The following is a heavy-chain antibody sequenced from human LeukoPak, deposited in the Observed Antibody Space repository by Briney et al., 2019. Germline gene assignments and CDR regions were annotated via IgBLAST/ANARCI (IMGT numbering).Heavy chain of an antibody. V-gene: IGHV4-59*01. CDR3: ARKYGGNWVFDY. D-gene: IGHD1-1*01. CDR1: GGSISGYY. CDR2: IYSSGST. J-gene: IGHJ4*02. Sequence: SETLSLTCTVSGGSISGYYWSWIRQPPRKGLEWVGYIYSSGSTNYNPSLKSRVTISVDTSKNQYSLKLTSVTAADTAVYYCARKYGGNWVFDYWGQGTLVTVS.